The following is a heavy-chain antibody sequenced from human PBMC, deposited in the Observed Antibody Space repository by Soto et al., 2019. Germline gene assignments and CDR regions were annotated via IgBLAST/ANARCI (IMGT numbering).Heavy chain of an antibody. V-gene: IGHV4-39*01. CDR1: GGSISSSSYY. Sequence: SETLSLTCTVSGGSISSSSYYWGWIRQPPGKGLEWIGNIDFSGRTSYNPSLRSRVTISADASKKQFSLKLTSVTAADTAIYYCARHGGEGIVITLGEVIPRVAFDSWGQGTVVTVSS. D-gene: IGHD3-16*01. J-gene: IGHJ4*02. CDR3: ARHGGEGIVITLGEVIPRVAFDS. CDR2: IDFSGRT.